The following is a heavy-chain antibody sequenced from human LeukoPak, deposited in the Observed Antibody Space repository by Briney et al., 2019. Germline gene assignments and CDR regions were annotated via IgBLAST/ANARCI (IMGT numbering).Heavy chain of an antibody. D-gene: IGHD3-9*01. CDR2: TSGSGGST. V-gene: IGHV3-23*01. Sequence: GGSLRLSCAASGFTFSSYAMSWVRQAPGKGLEWVSATSGSGGSTYYADSVKGRFTISRDNSKNTLYLQMNSLRAEDTAVYYCAKGRGNYDILTGATPFDYWGQGTLVTVSP. J-gene: IGHJ4*02. CDR3: AKGRGNYDILTGATPFDY. CDR1: GFTFSSYA.